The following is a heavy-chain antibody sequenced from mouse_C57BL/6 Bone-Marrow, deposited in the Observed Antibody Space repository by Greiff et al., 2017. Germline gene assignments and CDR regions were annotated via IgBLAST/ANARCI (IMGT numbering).Heavy chain of an antibody. CDR3: ARHRGSCSGTWFAY. Sequence: EVQVVESGGDLVNPGGSLKLSCAASGFTFSSYGMSWVRQTPDKRLEWVATISSGGSYTYYPDSVKGRFTISRDNAKNTLYLQMSSLKSEDTAMYYCARHRGSCSGTWFAYWGQGTLVTVSA. D-gene: IGHD4-1*01. CDR1: GFTFSSYG. V-gene: IGHV5-6*01. CDR2: ISSGGSYT. J-gene: IGHJ3*01.